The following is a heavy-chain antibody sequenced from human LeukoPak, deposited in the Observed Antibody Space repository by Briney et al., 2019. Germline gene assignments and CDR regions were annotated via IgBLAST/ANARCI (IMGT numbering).Heavy chain of an antibody. Sequence: GGSLRLSCAASGFTFSSYTMNWVRKAPGKGLEWVSSISSSSSYIYYADSVKGRFTISRDNAKNSLYLQMNSLRAEDTAVYYCASPRGYSYGRDAFDIWGQGTMVTVSS. J-gene: IGHJ3*02. CDR2: ISSSSSYI. CDR3: ASPRGYSYGRDAFDI. D-gene: IGHD5-18*01. CDR1: GFTFSSYT. V-gene: IGHV3-21*01.